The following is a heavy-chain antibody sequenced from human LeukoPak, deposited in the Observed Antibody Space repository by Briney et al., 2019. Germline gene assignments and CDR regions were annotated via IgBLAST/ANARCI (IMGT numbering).Heavy chain of an antibody. D-gene: IGHD6-19*01. CDR1: GYTFTSYG. Sequence: ASVKVSCKASGYTFTSYGISWVRQAPGQGLERMGWISAYNGNTNYAQKLQGRVTMTTDTSTSTAYMELRSLRSDDTAVYYCARVLRSIAVAGKGDYWGQGTLVTVSS. CDR3: ARVLRSIAVAGKGDY. V-gene: IGHV1-18*01. CDR2: ISAYNGNT. J-gene: IGHJ4*02.